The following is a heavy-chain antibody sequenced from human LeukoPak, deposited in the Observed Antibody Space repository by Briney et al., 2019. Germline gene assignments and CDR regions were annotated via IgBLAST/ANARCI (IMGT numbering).Heavy chain of an antibody. CDR2: INPNSGGT. J-gene: IGHJ5*02. CDR3: ARGLEWLTRRHTWFDP. V-gene: IGHV1-2*02. CDR1: GYTFTGYY. Sequence: ASVKVSCKASGYTFTGYYMHWVRQAPGQGLEWMGWINPNSGGTNYAQKSQGRVTMTRDTSISTAYMELSRLRSDDTAVYYCARGLEWLTRRHTWFDPWGQGTLVTVSS. D-gene: IGHD3-3*01.